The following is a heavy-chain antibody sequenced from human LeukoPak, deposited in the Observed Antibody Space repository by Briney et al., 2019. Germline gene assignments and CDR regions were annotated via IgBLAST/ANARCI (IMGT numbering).Heavy chain of an antibody. J-gene: IGHJ4*02. Sequence: ASVKVSCKASGYTFTSYDINWVRRATGQGLEWMGWMNPNSGNTGYAQKFQGRVTMTRNTSISTAYMELSSLRSEDTAVYYCAREVGDSSGYNSFDYWGQGTLVTVSS. D-gene: IGHD3-22*01. CDR1: GYTFTSYD. CDR2: MNPNSGNT. V-gene: IGHV1-8*01. CDR3: AREVGDSSGYNSFDY.